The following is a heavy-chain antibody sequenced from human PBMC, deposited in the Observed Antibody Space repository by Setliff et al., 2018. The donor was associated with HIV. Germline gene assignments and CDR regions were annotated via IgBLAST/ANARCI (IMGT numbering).Heavy chain of an antibody. V-gene: IGHV4-4*07. D-gene: IGHD2-15*01. CDR2: VYTSGST. CDR3: ARVFPPIRGAPFGTPPGAFDI. CDR1: GGSMSTYY. J-gene: IGHJ3*02. Sequence: SETLSLPCSVSGGSMSTYYWSRIRQPAGKRLEWIGRVYTSGSTIYNPSLRSRVTMSVDTSKSQFSLKLNSVAAADTAVYYCARVFPPIRGAPFGTPPGAFDIWGQGTMVTVSS.